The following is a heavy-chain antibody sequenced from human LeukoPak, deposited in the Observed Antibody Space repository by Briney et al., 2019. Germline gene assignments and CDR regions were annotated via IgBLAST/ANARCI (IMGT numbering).Heavy chain of an antibody. V-gene: IGHV3-66*01. Sequence: GGPLRLSCAASGFNVSANYMSWVRQAPGKGLEWVSIIYAAGRTFHADSVKGRFIISRDSSKIILFLQMNNLRAEDTAVYFCAELMGSPYYFYSWGQGTLVTVST. CDR1: GFNVSANY. CDR2: IYAAGRT. CDR3: AELMGSPYYFYS. J-gene: IGHJ4*02. D-gene: IGHD2-8*01.